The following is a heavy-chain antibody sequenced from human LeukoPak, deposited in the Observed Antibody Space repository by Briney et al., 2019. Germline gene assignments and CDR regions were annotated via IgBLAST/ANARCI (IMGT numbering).Heavy chain of an antibody. J-gene: IGHJ4*02. CDR1: GFTFSTCG. CDR2: ISSSSSTI. V-gene: IGHV3-48*01. CDR3: ARDSFQYYGGYPTWAEG. D-gene: IGHD2-21*01. Sequence: GGSLRLSCAASGFTFSTCGMSWVRQAPGKGLEWVSYISSSSSTIYYADSVKGRFTISRDNAKNSLYLQMNSLRAEDTAVYYCARDSFQYYGGYPTWAEGWGQGTLVTVSS.